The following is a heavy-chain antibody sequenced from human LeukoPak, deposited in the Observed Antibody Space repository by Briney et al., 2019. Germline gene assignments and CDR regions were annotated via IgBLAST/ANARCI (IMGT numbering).Heavy chain of an antibody. D-gene: IGHD3-10*01. J-gene: IGHJ4*02. CDR3: ARSDGAH. V-gene: IGHV4-38-2*01. CDR1: GFSISTGYF. Sequence: SETLSLTCAVSGFSISTGYFWGWIRQPPGKGLEWIGSLYHNGSTYYNPSLKSRVTISLDTSKNQFSLKLTSVTAADTAVYYCARSDGAHWGQGTLVTVSS. CDR2: LYHNGST.